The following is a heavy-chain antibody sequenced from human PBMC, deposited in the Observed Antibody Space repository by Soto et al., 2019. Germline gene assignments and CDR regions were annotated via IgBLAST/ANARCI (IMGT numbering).Heavy chain of an antibody. CDR2: ISYDGSDQ. V-gene: IGHV3-30-3*01. CDR1: GFRFSSYP. Sequence: QVKLVESGGDVVQPGTSLRLSCVTSGFRFSSYPLHWVRQAPGKGLEWVAVISYDGSDQYYADSVKGRFTISRDNPKCTLYLHVSSLRPEDTAVYFCARTFDMVSYYFDSLGQGTLLTVSS. J-gene: IGHJ4*02. D-gene: IGHD3-10*01. CDR3: ARTFDMVSYYFDS.